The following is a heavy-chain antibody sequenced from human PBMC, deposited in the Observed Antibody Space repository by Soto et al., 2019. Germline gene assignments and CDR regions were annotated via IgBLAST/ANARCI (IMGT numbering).Heavy chain of an antibody. Sequence: EVQLVESGGGLIQPGGSLRLSCAVSGFTVSNNYMSWVRQAPGKGLEGVSVIYSGGYTAYGDSVKGRFTISRDNSKNTLNLKMKRLGADGTAVFYGGPPAGGGGYWGQGTLVTVSS. D-gene: IGHD3-10*01. CDR1: GFTVSNNY. V-gene: IGHV3-53*01. CDR2: IYSGGYT. J-gene: IGHJ4*02. CDR3: GPPAGGGGY.